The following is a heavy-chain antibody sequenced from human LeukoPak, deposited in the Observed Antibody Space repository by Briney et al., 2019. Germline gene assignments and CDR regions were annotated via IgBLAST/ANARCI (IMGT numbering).Heavy chain of an antibody. CDR2: INHSGST. CDR3: ARGDIVLNPYYYYYMDV. Sequence: SETLSLTCAVYGGSFSGYYWSWIRQPPGKGLEWIGEINHSGSTNYNPSLKSRDTISVDTSKNQFSLKLSSVTAADTAVYYCARGDIVLNPYYYYYMDVWGKGTTVTVSS. J-gene: IGHJ6*03. CDR1: GGSFSGYY. D-gene: IGHD2-8*01. V-gene: IGHV4-34*01.